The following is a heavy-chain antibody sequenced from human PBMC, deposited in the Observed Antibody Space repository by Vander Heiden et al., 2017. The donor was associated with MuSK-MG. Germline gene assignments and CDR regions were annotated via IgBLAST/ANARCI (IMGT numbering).Heavy chain of an antibody. J-gene: IGHJ6*03. CDR1: GFASSTFG. Sequence: QVQVVESGGGVVQPGRSLGLSCEASGFASSTFGLHLVRPAPGKGLEWVAVISYDGRKMSYADSVKGRFTISRDNSNNTLHLQMSSLRPEDTAVYYCAKLAEPYYYYYYMDVWGKGTTVTVSS. D-gene: IGHD6-19*01. CDR2: ISYDGRKM. CDR3: AKLAEPYYYYYYMDV. V-gene: IGHV3-30*18.